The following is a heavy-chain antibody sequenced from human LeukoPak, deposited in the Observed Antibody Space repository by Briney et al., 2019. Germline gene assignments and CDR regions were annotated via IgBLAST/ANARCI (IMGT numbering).Heavy chain of an antibody. J-gene: IGHJ4*02. V-gene: IGHV1-69*05. CDR2: IIPIFGTA. CDR1: GGTFSSYA. Sequence: SVKISCKASGGTFSSYAISWVRQAPGQGLEWMGGIIPIFGTANYAQKFQGRVTITTDESTSTAYMELSSLRSEDTAVYYCARLCGGDCPDDYWGQGTLVTVSS. D-gene: IGHD2-21*02. CDR3: ARLCGGDCPDDY.